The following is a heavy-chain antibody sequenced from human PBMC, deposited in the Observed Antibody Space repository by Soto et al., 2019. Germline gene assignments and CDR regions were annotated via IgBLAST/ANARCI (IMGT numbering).Heavy chain of an antibody. CDR1: GFTFSSYG. D-gene: IGHD3-10*01. V-gene: IGHV3-33*01. CDR2: IWYDGSNK. Sequence: QVQLVESGGGVAQPGRSLRLSCAASGFTFSSYGMHWVRQAPGKGLEWVAAIWYDGSNKYYADSVKGRFTISRDNSKNALYLQMNSLRAEDTAVYYCARGRLGGVGYYYYMDVWGKGTTVTVSS. CDR3: ARGRLGGVGYYYYMDV. J-gene: IGHJ6*03.